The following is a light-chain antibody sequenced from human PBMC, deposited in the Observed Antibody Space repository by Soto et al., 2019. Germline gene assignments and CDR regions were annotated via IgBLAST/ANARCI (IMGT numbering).Light chain of an antibody. CDR2: GAS. Sequence: EIVLTQSPGSLSLSPGERATLSCRASQSVSSSFFAWYQQRPGQATRLLIYGASSRATGIPDRFSGSGSGTDFTLTISRLEPEDFAVYYCQQYASSVTFGQGTQVAIK. V-gene: IGKV3-20*01. CDR1: QSVSSSF. J-gene: IGKJ1*01. CDR3: QQYASSVT.